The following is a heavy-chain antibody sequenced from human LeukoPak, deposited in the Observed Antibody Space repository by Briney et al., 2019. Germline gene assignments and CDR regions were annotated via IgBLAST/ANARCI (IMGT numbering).Heavy chain of an antibody. J-gene: IGHJ6*02. D-gene: IGHD1-1*01. Sequence: PGGSLRLSCAASGFTFSSYSMNWVRQAPGKGLEWVSSISSSSSYIYYADSVKGRFTIFRDNTKNSFYLQMDSLRAEDTAVYYCARRNWNVGGGFDVWGQGTTVTVSS. CDR3: ARRNWNVGGGFDV. V-gene: IGHV3-21*01. CDR2: ISSSSSYI. CDR1: GFTFSSYS.